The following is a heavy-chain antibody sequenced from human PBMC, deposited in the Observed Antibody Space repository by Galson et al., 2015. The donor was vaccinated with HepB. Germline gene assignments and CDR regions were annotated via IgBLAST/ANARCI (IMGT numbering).Heavy chain of an antibody. CDR2: ISSSSSYI. CDR3: ARDVPGGGYYYKYYYYYGMDV. CDR1: GFTFSSYS. J-gene: IGHJ6*02. Sequence: SLRLSCAASGFTFSSYSMNWVRQAPGKGLEWVSSISSSSSYIYYADSVKGRFTISRDNAKNSLYLQMNSLRAEDTAVYYCARDVPGGGYYYKYYYYYGMDVWGQGTTVTVSS. D-gene: IGHD3-22*01. V-gene: IGHV3-21*01.